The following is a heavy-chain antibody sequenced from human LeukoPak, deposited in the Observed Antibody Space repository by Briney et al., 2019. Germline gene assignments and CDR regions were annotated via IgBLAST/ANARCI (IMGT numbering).Heavy chain of an antibody. Sequence: SETLSLTCAVSGASISSHYWSWIRQPPGKGLEWIGEINHSGSTNYNPSLKSRVTISVDTSKNQFSLKLSSVTAADTAVYYCARGVSRFVVVVPAARSRHFDYWGQGTLVTVSS. J-gene: IGHJ4*02. CDR2: INHSGST. CDR3: ARGVSRFVVVVPAARSRHFDY. V-gene: IGHV4-34*01. CDR1: GASISSHY. D-gene: IGHD2-2*01.